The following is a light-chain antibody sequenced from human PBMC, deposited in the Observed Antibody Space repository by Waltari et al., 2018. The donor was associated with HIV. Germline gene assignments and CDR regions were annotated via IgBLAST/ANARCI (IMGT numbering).Light chain of an antibody. V-gene: IGLV2-14*01. CDR1: SSDVGGYNY. J-gene: IGLJ2*01. Sequence: QSALTQPASVSGSPGQSITISCTGTSSDVGGYNYVSWYQQHPGKAPKLMIYEVSNRPSGVSNRFSGSKAGNTAQVKISVLQAEDEADYYCSSYTSSSTLVFGGGTKLTVL. CDR3: SSYTSSSTLV. CDR2: EVS.